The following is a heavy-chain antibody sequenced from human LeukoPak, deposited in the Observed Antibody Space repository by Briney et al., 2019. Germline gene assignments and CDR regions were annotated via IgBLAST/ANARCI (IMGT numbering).Heavy chain of an antibody. Sequence: GGSLRLSCAASGFSLNTFAMSWLRQAPGKGLEWVSGISSSGSGGNTYYADSVKGRFTISRDTSKNTLYLQMNSLRAEDTAVYYCARAGEYYDFWSGYYPFDYWGQGTLVTVSS. D-gene: IGHD3-3*01. CDR3: ARAGEYYDFWSGYYPFDY. V-gene: IGHV3-23*01. CDR1: GFSLNTFA. J-gene: IGHJ4*02. CDR2: ISSSGSGGNT.